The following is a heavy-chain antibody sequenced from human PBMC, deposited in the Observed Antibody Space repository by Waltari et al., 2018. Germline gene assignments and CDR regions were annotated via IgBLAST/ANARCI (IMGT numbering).Heavy chain of an antibody. CDR2: TYYTGNS. J-gene: IGHJ4*02. CDR3: ARDFGYSSAD. V-gene: IGHV4-30-4*01. D-gene: IGHD2-15*01. Sequence: QVRLQESGPRLVKSSQTLSLTCTVSGGSLTNADYYWSWSRQSPGKGLEWIGDTYYTGNSNYNPSLKSRITISVDTSKNQFSLKLTSVTAADTAVYYCARDFGYSSADWGQGILVTVSS. CDR1: GGSLTNADYY.